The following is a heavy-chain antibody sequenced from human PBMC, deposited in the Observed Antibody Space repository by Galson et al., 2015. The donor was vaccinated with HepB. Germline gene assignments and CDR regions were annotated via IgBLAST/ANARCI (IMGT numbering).Heavy chain of an antibody. J-gene: IGHJ6*02. CDR3: AKESQTSGYSRSYYYYGMDV. CDR2: IRYDGSNK. V-gene: IGHV3-30*02. CDR1: GFTFSSYG. Sequence: SLRLSCAASGFTFSSYGMHWVRQAPGKGLEWVAFIRYDGSNKYYADSVKGRFTISRDNSKNTLYLQMNSLRAEDTAVYYCAKESQTSGYSRSYYYYGMDVWGQGTTVTVSS. D-gene: IGHD6-13*01.